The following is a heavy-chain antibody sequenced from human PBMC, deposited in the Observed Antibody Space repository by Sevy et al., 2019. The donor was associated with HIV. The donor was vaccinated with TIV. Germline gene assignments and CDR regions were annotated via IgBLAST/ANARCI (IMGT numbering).Heavy chain of an antibody. CDR1: GFTFGDYA. D-gene: IGHD3-22*01. V-gene: IGHV3-49*03. J-gene: IGHJ3*02. CDR2: IRSKAYGGTT. CDR3: TRGGSSGYYYRVDAFDI. Sequence: GGSLRLSCTASGFTFGDYAMSWFRQAPGKGLEWVGVIRSKAYGGTTEYAASVKGRFTILKDDSKTIAYTLMNSLKTEGTAVYYCTRGGSSGYYYRVDAFDIWGQGTMVTVSS.